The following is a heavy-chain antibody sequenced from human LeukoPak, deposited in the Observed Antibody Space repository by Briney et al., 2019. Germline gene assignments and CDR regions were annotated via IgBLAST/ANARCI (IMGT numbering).Heavy chain of an antibody. CDR3: ARYLNYYDSSGHDY. CDR1: GFTFSSYW. CDR2: IKQDGSEK. V-gene: IGHV3-7*01. D-gene: IGHD3-22*01. J-gene: IGHJ4*02. Sequence: PGGSLRLSCAASGFTFSSYWMSWVRQAPGKGLEWVANIKQDGSEKYYVDSVKGRFTISRDNAKNSLYLQMNSLRAENTAVYYCARYLNYYDSSGHDYWGQGTLVTVSS.